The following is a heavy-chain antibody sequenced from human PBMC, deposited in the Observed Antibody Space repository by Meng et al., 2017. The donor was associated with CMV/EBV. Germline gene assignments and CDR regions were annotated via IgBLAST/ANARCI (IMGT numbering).Heavy chain of an antibody. V-gene: IGHV2-5*02. CDR1: GFSLSNSGVG. CDR3: AHHADIAAAGSYYY. Sequence: SCSALLKTQTPVLLSCIFLGFSLSNSGVGVGWLRQPPGQALEWLAHIYWDDHKRYSPSLKSRLTIPKATSKTQVVLTMTNMDPVDTATYSCAHHADIAAAGSYYYWGQGTLVTVSS. D-gene: IGHD6-13*01. CDR2: IYWDDHK. J-gene: IGHJ4*02.